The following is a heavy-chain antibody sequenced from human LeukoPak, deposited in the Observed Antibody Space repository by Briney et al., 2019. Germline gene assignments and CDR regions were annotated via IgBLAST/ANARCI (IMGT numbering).Heavy chain of an antibody. CDR2: IYNSGNT. D-gene: IGHD3-3*01. Sequence: SETLSLTCTVSGGSISSYYWSWIRQPAGKGLEWIGRIYNSGNTNYNPSPKSRVTMSVDASKSQISLKLTSVTAADTAVYYCATTDFWSGYWFDPWGQGTLVTVSS. J-gene: IGHJ5*02. CDR1: GGSISSYY. CDR3: ATTDFWSGYWFDP. V-gene: IGHV4-4*07.